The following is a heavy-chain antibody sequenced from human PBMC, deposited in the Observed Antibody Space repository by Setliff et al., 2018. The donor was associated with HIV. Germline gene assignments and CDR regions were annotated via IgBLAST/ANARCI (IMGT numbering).Heavy chain of an antibody. CDR2: IIPIFGTA. CDR1: GGTFSSYA. Sequence: SVKVSCKASGGTFSSYAISWVRQAPGQGLEWMGGIIPIFGTAKYAQRFQGRVTITRDTSARTAYLELSSLRSEDTAVYYCARPVGGTGFDPWGQGTLVTVSS. V-gene: IGHV1-69*05. D-gene: IGHD1-26*01. J-gene: IGHJ5*02. CDR3: ARPVGGTGFDP.